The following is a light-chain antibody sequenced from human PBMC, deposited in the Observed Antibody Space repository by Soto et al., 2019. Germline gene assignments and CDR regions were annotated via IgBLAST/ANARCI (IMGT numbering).Light chain of an antibody. Sequence: QSVLTQPASVSGSPGQSITISCTGTDSDVGGYHYVAWYQHHPGKAPKLIIQRNNQRPSGVPDRFSGSKSGTSASLAISGLRSEDEADYYCAAWDDTLNGLYVFGTGTKVTVL. CDR1: DSDVGGYHY. J-gene: IGLJ1*01. CDR3: AAWDDTLNGLYV. CDR2: RNN. V-gene: IGLV1-47*01.